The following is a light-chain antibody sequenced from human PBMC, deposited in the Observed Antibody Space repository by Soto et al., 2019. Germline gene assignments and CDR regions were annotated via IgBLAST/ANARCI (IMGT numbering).Light chain of an antibody. V-gene: IGKV3-20*01. CDR1: QSISSNF. CDR2: GAS. J-gene: IGKJ1*01. CDR3: QQYGGSPRT. Sequence: EIVLTQSPGTLSLSPGEGATLSCRASQSISSNFLAWYQQKRCQAPRLLIHGASNRATGIPDRFSGSGSGTDFTLTISRLEHEDFEVYYCQQYGGSPRTFGQGTKVEVK.